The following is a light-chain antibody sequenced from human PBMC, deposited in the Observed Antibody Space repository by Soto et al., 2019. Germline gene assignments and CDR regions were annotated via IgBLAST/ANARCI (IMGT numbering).Light chain of an antibody. CDR3: SSYAGSHDLV. CDR1: SSDVGGYNY. J-gene: IGLJ3*02. Sequence: QSALTQPPSASGSPGQSVTISCIGTSSDVGGYNYVSWYQQHPGKAPKLIISEVSKRPSGVPDRFSGSKSGNTASLTVSGLQAEDEADYFCSSYAGSHDLVFGGGTKVTVL. CDR2: EVS. V-gene: IGLV2-8*01.